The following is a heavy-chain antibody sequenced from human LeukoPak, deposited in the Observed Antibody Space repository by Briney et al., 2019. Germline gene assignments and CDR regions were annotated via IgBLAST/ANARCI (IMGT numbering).Heavy chain of an antibody. Sequence: PSETLSLTCAVYGGSFSDPYWSWIRQPPGEGLEWVGEISHSGDTNYNPSLKSRVTISVDTSKNQFSLNLSSVTAADTAVYYCARGSNSVAYWGQGTLVTVSS. CDR2: ISHSGDT. CDR3: ARGSNSVAY. CDR1: GGSFSDPY. V-gene: IGHV4-34*01. J-gene: IGHJ4*02. D-gene: IGHD4-23*01.